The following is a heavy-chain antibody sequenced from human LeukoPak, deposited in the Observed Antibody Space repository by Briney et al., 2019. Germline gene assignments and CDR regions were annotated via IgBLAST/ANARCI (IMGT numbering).Heavy chain of an antibody. D-gene: IGHD3-10*01. CDR3: ARRAFGSIPSGKSPNWFDP. Sequence: PGGSLRLSCAASGFTFSSYWMHWVRQAPGKGLVWVSRINSDGSSTSYADSVKGRFTIPRDNAKNSLYLQMNSLRAEDTAVYYCARRAFGSIPSGKSPNWFDPWGQGTLVTVSS. CDR1: GFTFSSYW. J-gene: IGHJ5*02. CDR2: INSDGSST. V-gene: IGHV3-74*01.